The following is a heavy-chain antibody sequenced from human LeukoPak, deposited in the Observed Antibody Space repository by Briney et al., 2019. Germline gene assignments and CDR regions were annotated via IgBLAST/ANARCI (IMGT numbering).Heavy chain of an antibody. V-gene: IGHV3-7*01. CDR3: TRASLGYDK. Sequence: GGSLRLSCIASGFNFSSYWMSWIRRAPGKGLEWVVNIKPDGTEKYYVDSVKGRFTISRDNAKSSLFLQMNSLRAEDTAVYYCTRASLGYDKWGQGTLVTVSS. CDR1: GFNFSSYW. D-gene: IGHD3-9*01. CDR2: IKPDGTEK. J-gene: IGHJ4*02.